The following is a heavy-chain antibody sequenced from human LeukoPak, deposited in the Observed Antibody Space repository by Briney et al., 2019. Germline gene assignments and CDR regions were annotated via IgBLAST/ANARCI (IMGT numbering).Heavy chain of an antibody. Sequence: GGSLRLSCAASGFTFDDYAMHWVRQAPGKGLEWVSGISWNSGSIGYADSVKGRFTISRDNAKNSLYLLMNSLRAEDTALYYCAKGSITMARGALIDYWGQGTLVTVSS. D-gene: IGHD3-10*01. CDR3: AKGSITMARGALIDY. CDR1: GFTFDDYA. V-gene: IGHV3-9*01. J-gene: IGHJ4*02. CDR2: ISWNSGSI.